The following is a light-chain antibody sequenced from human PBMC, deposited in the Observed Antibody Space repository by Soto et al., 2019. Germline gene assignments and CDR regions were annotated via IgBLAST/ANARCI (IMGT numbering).Light chain of an antibody. Sequence: EIVLTQSPGTLSLSPGERAALSCLASQSVSSSYLAWYQQKPGQAARLLIYGASSRATGIPDRFSGSGSGTDFTLTISRLEPEDFAVYYCQQYGSSPPTFGEGTKVDI. V-gene: IGKV3-20*01. CDR3: QQYGSSPPT. J-gene: IGKJ1*01. CDR2: GAS. CDR1: QSVSSSY.